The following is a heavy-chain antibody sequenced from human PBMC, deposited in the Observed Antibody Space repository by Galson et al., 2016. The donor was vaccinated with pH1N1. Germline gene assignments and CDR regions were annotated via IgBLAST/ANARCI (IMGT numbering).Heavy chain of an antibody. D-gene: IGHD5-12*01. J-gene: IGHJ3*01. CDR1: GFSVSTSGVG. CDR2: TYWDDDT. V-gene: IGHV2-5*02. CDR3: AHREVTITNAFDV. Sequence: PALVKPTQTLTLTCTFSGFSVSTSGVGEAWIRQPPGKALEWLALTYWDDDTRYSPSLKNRLTITKDISKNQVVLTMTNMEPADTATYYCAHREVTITNAFDVWGQGTMVTVSS.